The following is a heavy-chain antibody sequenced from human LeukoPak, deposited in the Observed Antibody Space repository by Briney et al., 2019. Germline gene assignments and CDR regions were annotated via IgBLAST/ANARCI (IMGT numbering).Heavy chain of an antibody. V-gene: IGHV3-23*01. Sequence: GGSLRLSCAASGFTFSSYGMSWVRQAPGKGLEWVSAISGSGGSTYYVDSVKGRFTISRDNAKNSLYLQMNSLRAEDTAVYYCARGSGGLLRYFDWLFPRPYYYYMDVWGKGTTVTVSS. J-gene: IGHJ6*03. CDR2: ISGSGGST. CDR1: GFTFSSYG. D-gene: IGHD3-9*01. CDR3: ARGSGGLLRYFDWLFPRPYYYYMDV.